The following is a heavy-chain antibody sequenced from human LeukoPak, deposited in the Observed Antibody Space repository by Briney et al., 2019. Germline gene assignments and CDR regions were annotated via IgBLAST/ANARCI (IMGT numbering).Heavy chain of an antibody. Sequence: PGGSLRLSCAASGFTFSTCLMSWVRQAPGKGMEWVSTISGSGGSTYYADSVKGRFTISRDNSKNTLFLQMNSMRAEDTAVYYCAKRPHCTGPGCHHIEYWGRGTLVTVSS. D-gene: IGHD2-8*02. CDR1: GFTFSTCL. CDR3: AKRPHCTGPGCHHIEY. CDR2: ISGSGGST. V-gene: IGHV3-23*01. J-gene: IGHJ4*02.